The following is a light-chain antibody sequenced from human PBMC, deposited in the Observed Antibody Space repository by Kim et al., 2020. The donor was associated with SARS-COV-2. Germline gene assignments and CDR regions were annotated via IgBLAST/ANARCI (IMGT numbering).Light chain of an antibody. CDR1: ISNIGSKT. V-gene: IGLV1-44*01. CDR2: GND. J-gene: IGLJ2*01. Sequence: GRRVTISCSGSISNIGSKTVNGYHQFPGKAPKLLIYGNDRRPSGLPDRFSGSKSGTSASLAITGLQSDDGGDYYCAARDESLNGVIFGGGTQLTVL. CDR3: AARDESLNGVI.